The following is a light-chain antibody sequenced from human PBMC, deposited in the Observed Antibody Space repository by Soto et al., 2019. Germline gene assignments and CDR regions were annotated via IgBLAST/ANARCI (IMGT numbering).Light chain of an antibody. Sequence: QSVLTQPPSASGIPGQSVTISCSGSTSNIGSKTVSWYQQVPGAAPKLLIYSTNQWPSGVPDRFSGSKSGTSASLTISGLQSEDEADYYCATWDDSLNGLYVFGPGTKLTVL. CDR2: STN. J-gene: IGLJ1*01. V-gene: IGLV1-44*01. CDR1: TSNIGSKT. CDR3: ATWDDSLNGLYV.